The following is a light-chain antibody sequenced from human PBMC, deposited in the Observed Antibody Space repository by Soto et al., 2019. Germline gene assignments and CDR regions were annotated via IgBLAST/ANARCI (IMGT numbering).Light chain of an antibody. CDR3: QQYNNWPPRT. CDR1: QNIDNN. V-gene: IGKV3D-15*01. J-gene: IGKJ4*01. CDR2: GAS. Sequence: EIVMTQSPATLSVSPGDRVTLSCRASQNIDNNLAWYQQRPGQPPRLLIYGASTRANGIPARFSGSGAGTEFTLTMSSRQSEDFAVYCCQQYNNWPPRTFGGGNKVEIK.